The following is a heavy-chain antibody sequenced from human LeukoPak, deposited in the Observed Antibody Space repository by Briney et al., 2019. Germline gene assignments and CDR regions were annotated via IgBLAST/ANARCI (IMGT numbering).Heavy chain of an antibody. J-gene: IGHJ3*02. D-gene: IGHD6-19*01. CDR2: ISSSSSYT. V-gene: IGHV3-11*05. CDR3: ARGGLAIDAFDI. Sequence: GGSLRLSCAASGFTFSDYYMSWIRQAPGKGLEWVSYISSSSSYTNYADSVKGRFTISRDNAKSSLYLQMNSLRAEDTAVYYCARGGLAIDAFDIWGQVTMVTVSS. CDR1: GFTFSDYY.